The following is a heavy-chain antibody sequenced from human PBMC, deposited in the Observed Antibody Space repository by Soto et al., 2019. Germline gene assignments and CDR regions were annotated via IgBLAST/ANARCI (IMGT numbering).Heavy chain of an antibody. Sequence: PSETLSLTCTVSGGSISSYYWSWIRQPPGKGLEWIGYIYCSGSTNYNPSLKSRVTISVDTSKNQFSLKLSSVTAADTAVYYCARAAGDSLAAFELAYWGKGTLVPVSS. D-gene: IGHD6-13*01. J-gene: IGHJ4*02. CDR2: IYCSGST. V-gene: IGHV4-59*01. CDR3: ARAAGDSLAAFELAY. CDR1: GGSISSYY.